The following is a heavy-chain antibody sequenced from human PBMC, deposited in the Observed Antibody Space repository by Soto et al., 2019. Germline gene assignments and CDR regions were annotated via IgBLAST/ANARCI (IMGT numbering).Heavy chain of an antibody. CDR1: GGSISSYY. CDR3: ARVRGELLLHGNFDF. J-gene: IGHJ4*02. CDR2: MYHSGST. D-gene: IGHD1-26*01. V-gene: IGHV4-59*01. Sequence: PSETLSLTCTVSGGSISSYYWSWIRQPPGKGLEWIGYMYHSGSTNYNPSLKSRVSISVDTSKNQFSLNLSSVTAADTAVYYCARVRGELLLHGNFDFWGRGTLVTVSS.